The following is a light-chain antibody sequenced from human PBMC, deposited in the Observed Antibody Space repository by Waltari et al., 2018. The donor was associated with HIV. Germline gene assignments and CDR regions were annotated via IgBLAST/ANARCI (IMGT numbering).Light chain of an antibody. CDR2: KDD. J-gene: IGLJ2*01. CDR3: QSYDNENPVL. Sequence: NFMLTQPHSVSESPGKTVTISCTRSSGSIANNYVQWYQQRPGSSPTTVIYKDDQRPSGVPDRCSCSIDSSSNSASLTISGLRPEDEADYYCQSYDNENPVLFGGGTKLTVL. V-gene: IGLV6-57*01. CDR1: SGSIANNY.